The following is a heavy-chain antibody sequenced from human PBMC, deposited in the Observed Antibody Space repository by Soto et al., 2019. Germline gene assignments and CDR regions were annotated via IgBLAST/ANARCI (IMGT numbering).Heavy chain of an antibody. V-gene: IGHV1-69*13. CDR2: IIPTFGTA. CDR1: GGTFSSYA. J-gene: IGHJ5*02. D-gene: IGHD3-22*01. Sequence: SVKVSCKASGGTFSSYAISWVRQAPGQGLEWMGGIIPTFGTANYAQKFQGRVTITADESTSTAYMELSSLRSEDTAVYYCARGGYYDSSGYSPYYWFDPWGQGTLVTVSS. CDR3: ARGGYYDSSGYSPYYWFDP.